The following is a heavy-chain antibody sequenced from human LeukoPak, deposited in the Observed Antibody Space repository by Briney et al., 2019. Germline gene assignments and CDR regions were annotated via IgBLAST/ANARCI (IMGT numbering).Heavy chain of an antibody. Sequence: GASVKVSCKASGYTFRRYGFSWVRQAPGQGLEWMEWISAYNGNTNDAQKFQGRVTMTTDTSTSTAYMELRSLRSDDTAVYYCAREYEVMWFGELWDYWGQGTLVTVSS. CDR1: GYTFRRYG. CDR2: ISAYNGNT. J-gene: IGHJ4*02. V-gene: IGHV1-18*01. CDR3: AREYEVMWFGELWDY. D-gene: IGHD3-10*01.